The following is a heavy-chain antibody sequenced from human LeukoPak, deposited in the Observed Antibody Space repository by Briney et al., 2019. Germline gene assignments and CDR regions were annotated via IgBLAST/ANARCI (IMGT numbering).Heavy chain of an antibody. CDR1: GFTFSTSW. V-gene: IGHV3-7*01. CDR3: ARDVYDSGRGAFDI. J-gene: IGHJ3*02. D-gene: IGHD3-10*01. Sequence: GGSLRLSCATSGFTFSTSWMSWVRQGPGKGLEWVANINEDGSAKYYVDSVKGRFTISRDNAKNSLFLQMNSLRAEDTAVYYCARDVYDSGRGAFDIFGQGTMVTVSS. CDR2: INEDGSAK.